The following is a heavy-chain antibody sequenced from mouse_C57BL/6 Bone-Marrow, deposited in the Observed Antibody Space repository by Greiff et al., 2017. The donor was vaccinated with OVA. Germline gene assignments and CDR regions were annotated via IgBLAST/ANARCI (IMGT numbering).Heavy chain of an antibody. J-gene: IGHJ4*01. CDR3: ARDRVLLRYAMDY. V-gene: IGHV5-4*01. CDR1: GFTFSSYA. CDR2: ISDGGSYT. Sequence: EVMLVESGGGLVKPGGSLKLSCAASGFTFSSYAMSWVRQTPEKRLEWVATISDGGSYTYYPDNVKGRFTISRDNAKNNLYLQMSHLKSEDTAMYYCARDRVLLRYAMDYWGQGTSVTVSS. D-gene: IGHD1-1*01.